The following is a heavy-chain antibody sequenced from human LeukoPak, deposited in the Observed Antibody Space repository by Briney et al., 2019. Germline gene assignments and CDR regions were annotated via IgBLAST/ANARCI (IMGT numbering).Heavy chain of an antibody. J-gene: IGHJ4*02. CDR1: GGSISSGNYY. CDR2: IYYSGST. CDR3: ARGVNSGYFDY. V-gene: IGHV4-61*01. Sequence: SETLSLTCTVSGGSISSGNYYWSWFRQPPGKGLEWIGYIYYSGSTNYSPSLKSRVTISLDTSKNQFSLKLSSVTAADTAVYYCARGVNSGYFDYCGQGTLVTVSS. D-gene: IGHD1-26*01.